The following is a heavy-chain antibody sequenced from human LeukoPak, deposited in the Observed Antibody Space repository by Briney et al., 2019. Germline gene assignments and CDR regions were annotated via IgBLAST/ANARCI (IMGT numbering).Heavy chain of an antibody. Sequence: PGGSLRLSCAASGFTFSGFDMSWVRQAPGKGLEWVSSISADGRYTYYADSVKGRLTISRDNSMDRLSLQMNSLRAEDTAAYYCARAGYGDPHFDFWGQGTLVTVSS. CDR3: ARAGYGDPHFDF. J-gene: IGHJ4*02. V-gene: IGHV3-23*01. D-gene: IGHD4-17*01. CDR1: GFTFSGFD. CDR2: ISADGRYT.